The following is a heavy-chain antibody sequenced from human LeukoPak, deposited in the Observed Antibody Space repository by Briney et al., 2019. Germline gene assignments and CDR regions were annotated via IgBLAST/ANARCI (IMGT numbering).Heavy chain of an antibody. Sequence: GGSLRLSCAASGFTFSSYGMHWVRQAPGKGLEWVAFIRYDGSNKYYADSVRGRFTISRDNFKNTLYLQMNSLRAEDTAVYYCAKGSVATFDYWGQGTLVTVSS. CDR1: GFTFSSYG. J-gene: IGHJ4*02. V-gene: IGHV3-30*02. CDR2: IRYDGSNK. CDR3: AKGSVATFDY. D-gene: IGHD4-23*01.